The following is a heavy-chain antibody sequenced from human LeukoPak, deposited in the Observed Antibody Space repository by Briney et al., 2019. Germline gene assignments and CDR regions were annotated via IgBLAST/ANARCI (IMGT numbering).Heavy chain of an antibody. V-gene: IGHV4-61*02. D-gene: IGHD3-10*01. CDR2: IYTSGST. Sequence: SQTLSLTCTVSGGSISSGSYYWSWIRQPAGKGLEWIGRIYTSGSTNYNPSLKSRVTISVDTSKNQFSLKLSSVTAADTAVYYCARAGGDYYGSDYFDYWGQGTLVTVSS. J-gene: IGHJ4*02. CDR1: GGSISSGSYY. CDR3: ARAGGDYYGSDYFDY.